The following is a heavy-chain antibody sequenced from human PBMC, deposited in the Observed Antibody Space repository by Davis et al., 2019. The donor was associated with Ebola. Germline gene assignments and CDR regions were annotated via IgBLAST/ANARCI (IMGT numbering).Heavy chain of an antibody. D-gene: IGHD3-9*01. J-gene: IGHJ4*02. Sequence: MPSETLSLTCAVYGGSFSGHYWSWIRQPPGKGLEWIGEINHSGSTNYNPSLKSRVTISVDTSKNQFSLKLSSVTAADTAVYYCARGPFDDILTGYYWNFDYWGQGTLVTVSS. V-gene: IGHV4-34*01. CDR1: GGSFSGHY. CDR2: INHSGST. CDR3: ARGPFDDILTGYYWNFDY.